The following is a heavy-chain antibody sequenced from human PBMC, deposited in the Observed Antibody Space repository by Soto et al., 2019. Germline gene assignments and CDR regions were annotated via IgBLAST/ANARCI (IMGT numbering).Heavy chain of an antibody. Sequence: SETLSLTCAVSGGSISSSNWWSWVCQPPGKGLEWIGEIYHSGSTNYNPSLKSRVTISVDKSKNQFSLKLSSVTAADTAVYYCARDTAVAGDDAFDIWGQGTMVTVSS. J-gene: IGHJ3*02. D-gene: IGHD6-19*01. CDR1: GGSISSSNW. V-gene: IGHV4-4*02. CDR3: ARDTAVAGDDAFDI. CDR2: IYHSGST.